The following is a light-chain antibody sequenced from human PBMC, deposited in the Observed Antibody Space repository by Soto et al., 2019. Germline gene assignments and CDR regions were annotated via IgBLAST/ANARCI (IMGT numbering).Light chain of an antibody. J-gene: IGKJ1*01. CDR1: QSVSSN. V-gene: IGKV3-15*01. CDR3: QQYNNWPET. Sequence: EIVMTQSPATLSVSPGERAPLYFRASQSVSSNLAWYQQKPGQAPRLLIYGASTRATGIPARFSGSGSGTEFTLTISSLQSEDFAVYYCQQYNNWPETFGQGTKVDIK. CDR2: GAS.